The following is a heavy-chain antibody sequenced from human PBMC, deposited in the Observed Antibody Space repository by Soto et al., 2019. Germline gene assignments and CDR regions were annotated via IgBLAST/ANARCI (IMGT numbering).Heavy chain of an antibody. CDR3: ARALYSSGWYEAGDYYYGMDV. CDR1: GGSISSGDYY. D-gene: IGHD6-19*01. J-gene: IGHJ6*02. Sequence: PSETLSLTCTVSGGSISSGDYYWSWIRQPPGKGLEWIGYIYYSGSTYYNPSLKSRVTISVDTSKNQFSLKLSSVTAADTAVYYCARALYSSGWYEAGDYYYGMDVRGQGTTVTVSS. V-gene: IGHV4-30-4*01. CDR2: IYYSGST.